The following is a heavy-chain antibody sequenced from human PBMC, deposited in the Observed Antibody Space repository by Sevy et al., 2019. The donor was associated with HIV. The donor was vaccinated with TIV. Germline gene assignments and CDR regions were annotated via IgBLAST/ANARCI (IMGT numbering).Heavy chain of an antibody. CDR2: IKQDGSEK. CDR1: GFTFSSYW. CDR3: ARGVTGGRGWYYVFDY. D-gene: IGHD6-19*01. Sequence: GGSLRLSCAASGFTFSSYWMSWVRQAPGKGLEWVANIKQDGSEKYYVDSVKGRFTISRDNAKNSLYLQMNSLRAEDTAGYDCARGVTGGRGWYYVFDYWGQGTLVTVSS. J-gene: IGHJ4*02. V-gene: IGHV3-7*01.